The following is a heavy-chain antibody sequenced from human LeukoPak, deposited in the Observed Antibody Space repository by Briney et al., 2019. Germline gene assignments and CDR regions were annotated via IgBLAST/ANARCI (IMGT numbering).Heavy chain of an antibody. CDR3: ARELWGTYINFDY. CDR2: IYYSGST. CDR1: GGSISSGDYY. D-gene: IGHD3-16*01. V-gene: IGHV4-30-4*01. Sequence: SETLSLTCTVSGGSISSGDYYWSWIRQPPGKGLEWIGYIYYSGSTYYNPSLKSRVTISVDTSKNQFSLKLSSVTAADTAVCYCARELWGTYINFDYWGQGTLVTVSS. J-gene: IGHJ4*02.